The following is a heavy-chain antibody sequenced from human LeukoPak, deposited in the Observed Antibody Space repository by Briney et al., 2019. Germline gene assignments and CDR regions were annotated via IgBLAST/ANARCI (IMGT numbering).Heavy chain of an antibody. V-gene: IGHV3-9*01. CDR3: AKGLSDYYYYGMDV. CDR2: ISWNSGSI. CDR1: GFTFDDYA. D-gene: IGHD6-19*01. J-gene: IGHJ6*02. Sequence: SGRSLRLSCAASGFTFDDYAMHWVRQAPGKGLEWVSGISWNSGSIGYADSVKGRFTISRDNAKNSLYLQMNSLRAEDTALYYCAKGLSDYYYYGMDVRGPGTTVTVSS.